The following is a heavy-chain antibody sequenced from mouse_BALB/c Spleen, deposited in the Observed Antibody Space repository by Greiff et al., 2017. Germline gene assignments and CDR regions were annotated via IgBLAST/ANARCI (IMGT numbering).Heavy chain of an antibody. CDR3: ARNGEITTVPYYAMDY. V-gene: IGHV2-2*02. CDR2: IWSGGST. CDR1: GFSLTSYG. Sequence: QVQLQQSGPGLVQPSQSLSITCTVSGFSLTSYGVHWVRQSPGKGLEWLGVIWSGGSTDYNAAFISRLSISKNNSKSQVFFKMNSLQANDTAIYYCARNGEITTVPYYAMDYWGQGTSVTVSS. D-gene: IGHD1-1*01. J-gene: IGHJ4*01.